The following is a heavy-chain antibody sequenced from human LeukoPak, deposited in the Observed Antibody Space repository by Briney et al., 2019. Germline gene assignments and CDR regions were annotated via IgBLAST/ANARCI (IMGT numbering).Heavy chain of an antibody. V-gene: IGHV4-59*13. CDR2: IYYSGST. J-gene: IGHJ5*02. CDR3: ARGDNGGEIVLVSAAIWWFDA. Sequence: PSKTVSLTCTVSGGSISSYYWSWIRQPPGKGLVRIGHIYYSGSTNYNPSLKSRVTISVDTSKNQFSLKLSSVTAADTAVDYCARGDNGGEIVLVSAAIWWFDAWGQVILVTVSS. CDR1: GGSISSYY. D-gene: IGHD2-2*01.